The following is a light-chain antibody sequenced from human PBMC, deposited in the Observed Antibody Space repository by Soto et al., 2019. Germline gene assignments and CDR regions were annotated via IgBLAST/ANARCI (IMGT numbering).Light chain of an antibody. CDR1: QSISSY. J-gene: IGKJ5*01. V-gene: IGKV1-39*01. Sequence: DIDMTQAPSPLSASVRDRVTITCRASQSISSYLNWYQQKPGKAPKLLIYAASSLQSGVPSRFSGSGSGTDFTLTISSLQPEDFATYYCQQSYSTPITFGQGTRLEI. CDR3: QQSYSTPIT. CDR2: AAS.